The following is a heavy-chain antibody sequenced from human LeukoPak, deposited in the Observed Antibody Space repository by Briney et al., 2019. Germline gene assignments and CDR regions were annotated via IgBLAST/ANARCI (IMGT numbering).Heavy chain of an antibody. CDR1: GFTFSSYA. CDR2: ISYDGSNK. J-gene: IGHJ4*02. D-gene: IGHD3-10*01. V-gene: IGHV3-30*04. Sequence: GRSLRLSCAASGFTFSSYAMHWVRQAPGKGLEWVAVISYDGSNKYYADSVKGRFTTSRDNSKNTLYLQMNSLRAEDTAVYYCARDQGSLFGELLYYFDYWGQGTLVTVSS. CDR3: ARDQGSLFGELLYYFDY.